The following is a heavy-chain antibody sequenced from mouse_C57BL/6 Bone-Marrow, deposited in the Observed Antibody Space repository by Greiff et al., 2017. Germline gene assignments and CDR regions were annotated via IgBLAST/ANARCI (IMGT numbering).Heavy chain of an antibody. J-gene: IGHJ4*01. V-gene: IGHV3-6*01. CDR1: GYSITSGYY. CDR3: ARRTTYYAMDY. D-gene: IGHD6-1*01. CDR2: ISYDGSN. Sequence: EVQLQQSGPGLVKPSQSLSLTCSVTGYSITSGYYWNWIRQFPGNKLEWMGYISYDGSNNYNPSLKNRTTITRDTSKNQFFLKLNSVTTEDTATYYCARRTTYYAMDYWGQGTSVTVSS.